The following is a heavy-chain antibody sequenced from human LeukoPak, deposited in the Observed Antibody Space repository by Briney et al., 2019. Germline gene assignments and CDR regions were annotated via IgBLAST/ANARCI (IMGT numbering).Heavy chain of an antibody. V-gene: IGHV1-69*04. D-gene: IGHD3-22*01. CDR3: ARDGDYYDSSDPEYFDY. CDR2: IIPILGIA. Sequence: SVKVSCKASGGTFSSYAISWVRQAPGQGLEWMGRIIPILGIANYAQKFQGRVTITADKSTSTAYMELSSLRSEDTAVYYCARDGDYYDSSDPEYFDYWGQGTLVTVSS. J-gene: IGHJ4*02. CDR1: GGTFSSYA.